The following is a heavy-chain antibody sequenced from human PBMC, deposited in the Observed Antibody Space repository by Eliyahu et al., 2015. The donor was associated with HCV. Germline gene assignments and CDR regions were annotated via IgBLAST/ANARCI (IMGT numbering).Heavy chain of an antibody. V-gene: IGHV3-23*01. J-gene: IGHJ4*02. CDR1: GFTFSSYA. Sequence: EVQMLESGGGLEQPGGSLRLSCAASGFTFSSYAMSWVRQAPGKGLEWVSGISGSGGSTYYADPVKGRFTISRDNSKSTLYLQMNSLRAEDTAVYYCASQRLSIWFGESQIFDYWGQGTLVTVSS. D-gene: IGHD3-10*01. CDR3: ASQRLSIWFGESQIFDY. CDR2: ISGSGGST.